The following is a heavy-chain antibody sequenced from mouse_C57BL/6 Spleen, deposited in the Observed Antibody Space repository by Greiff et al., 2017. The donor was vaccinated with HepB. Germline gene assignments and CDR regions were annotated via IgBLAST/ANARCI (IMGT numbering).Heavy chain of an antibody. V-gene: IGHV1-15*01. CDR1: GYTFTDYE. CDR2: IDPETGGT. CDR3: TRGDYYGSSAMDY. J-gene: IGHJ4*01. Sequence: QVQLQQSGAELVRPGASVTLSCKASGYTFTDYEMHWVKQTPVHGLEWIGAIDPETGGTAYNQKFKGKAILTADKSSSTAYMELRSLTSEDSAVYYCTRGDYYGSSAMDYWGQGTSVTVSS. D-gene: IGHD1-1*01.